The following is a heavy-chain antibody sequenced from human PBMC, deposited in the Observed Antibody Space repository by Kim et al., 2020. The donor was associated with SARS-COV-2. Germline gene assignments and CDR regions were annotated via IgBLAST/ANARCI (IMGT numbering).Heavy chain of an antibody. Sequence: ASVKVSCKVSGYTLTELSMHWVRQAPGKGLEWMGGFDPEDGETIYAQKFQGRVTMTEDTSTDTAYMELSSLRSEDTAVYYCATLGSLWFGELGGLTAYWGQGTLVTVSS. CDR2: FDPEDGET. CDR1: GYTLTELS. D-gene: IGHD3-10*01. CDR3: ATLGSLWFGELGGLTAY. J-gene: IGHJ4*02. V-gene: IGHV1-24*01.